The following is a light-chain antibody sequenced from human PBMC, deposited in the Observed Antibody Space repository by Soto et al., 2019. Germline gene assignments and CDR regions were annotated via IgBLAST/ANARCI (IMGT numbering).Light chain of an antibody. CDR1: QSVSSY. J-gene: IGKJ5*01. CDR3: QQRNVWPPVT. V-gene: IGKV3-11*01. CDR2: DAS. Sequence: ELVLTQSPATLSLSPGVRATLSCRASQSVSSYLAWYQQKPGQAPRLLIYDASNRATGIPARFSGSGSGTDFTLTISRLEPEDFAVYYCQQRNVWPPVTFGQGTRLEIK.